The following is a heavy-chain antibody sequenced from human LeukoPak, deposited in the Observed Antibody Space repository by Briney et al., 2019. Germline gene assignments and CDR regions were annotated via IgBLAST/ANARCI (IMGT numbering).Heavy chain of an antibody. CDR1: GFTFSSYG. Sequence: PGGSLRLSCAASGFTFSSYGMHWVRQAPGKGLGWVAAIWYDGSNKYYADSVKGRFTISRDNSKNTLYLQLNSLSAEDTAVYYCARDIVVVPAAMRFGYYYYCMDVWGQGTTVTVSS. V-gene: IGHV3-33*01. CDR3: ARDIVVVPAAMRFGYYYYCMDV. D-gene: IGHD2-2*01. J-gene: IGHJ6*02. CDR2: IWYDGSNK.